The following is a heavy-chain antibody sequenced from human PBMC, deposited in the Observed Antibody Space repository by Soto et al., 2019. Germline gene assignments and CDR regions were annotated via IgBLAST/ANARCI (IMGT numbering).Heavy chain of an antibody. CDR1: GGSISSYY. D-gene: IGHD6-13*01. V-gene: IGHV4-4*07. Sequence: SETLSLTCTVSGGSISSYYWSWIRQPAGKGLEWIGRIYTSGSTNYNPSLKSRVTMSVDTSKNQFSLKLSSVTAADTAVYYCARDGYSSSGYFIAGWFDPWGQGTLVTVSS. CDR2: IYTSGST. J-gene: IGHJ5*02. CDR3: ARDGYSSSGYFIAGWFDP.